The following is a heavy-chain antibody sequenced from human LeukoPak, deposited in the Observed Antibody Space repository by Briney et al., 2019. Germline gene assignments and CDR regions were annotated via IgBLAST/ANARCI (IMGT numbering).Heavy chain of an antibody. J-gene: IGHJ4*02. CDR3: ARDLQLWTTRDTRGGAQVGY. CDR2: IYHSGST. D-gene: IGHD5-18*01. Sequence: SETLSLTCAVSGGSISSGGYSWSWIRQPPGKGLEWIGYIYHSGSTYYNPSLKSRVTISVDRSKNQFSLKLSSVTAADTAVYYCARDLQLWTTRDTRGGAQVGYWGQGTLVTVSS. V-gene: IGHV4-30-2*01. CDR1: GGSISSGGYS.